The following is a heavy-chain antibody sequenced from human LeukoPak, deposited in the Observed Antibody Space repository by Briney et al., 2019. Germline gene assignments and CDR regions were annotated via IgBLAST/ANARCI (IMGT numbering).Heavy chain of an antibody. J-gene: IGHJ6*02. CDR2: IYTSGST. D-gene: IGHD3-22*01. Sequence: SETLSLTCTVSGGSISSYYWSWIRQPPGKGLEWIGYIYTSGSTNYNPSLKSRVTISVDTSKNQFSLKLSSVTAADTAVYYCARDYCDSSGYNYYYYYGMDVWGQGTTVTVSS. V-gene: IGHV4-4*09. CDR3: ARDYCDSSGYNYYYYYGMDV. CDR1: GGSISSYY.